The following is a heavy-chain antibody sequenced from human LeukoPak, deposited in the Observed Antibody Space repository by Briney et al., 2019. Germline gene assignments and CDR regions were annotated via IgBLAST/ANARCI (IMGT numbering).Heavy chain of an antibody. D-gene: IGHD6-19*01. CDR1: GYSFTSYW. Sequence: GESLKISCVASGYSFTSYWIGWVRQMPGKGLEWMGIIYPGDSDSRYSPSFQGQVTFSADKSISTDYLHWSSLKGSDTAMYYCATGYGSGRDAFDIWGQGTKVTVFS. CDR2: IYPGDSDS. J-gene: IGHJ3*02. CDR3: ATGYGSGRDAFDI. V-gene: IGHV5-51*01.